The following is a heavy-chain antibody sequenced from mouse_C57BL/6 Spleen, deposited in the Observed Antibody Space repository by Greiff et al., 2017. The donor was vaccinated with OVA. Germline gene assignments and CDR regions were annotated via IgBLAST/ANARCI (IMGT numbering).Heavy chain of an antibody. Sequence: VQLKESGAELVKPGASVKLSCTASGFNFKDYYMHWVKQRTEQGLEWIGRIDPEDGETKYAPKFQGKATITADTSSNTAYLQLSSLTTEITAVYYCARCDDYEAFAYWGQGTLVTVSA. CDR1: GFNFKDYY. CDR2: IDPEDGET. V-gene: IGHV14-2*01. J-gene: IGHJ3*01. D-gene: IGHD2-4*01. CDR3: ARCDDYEAFAY.